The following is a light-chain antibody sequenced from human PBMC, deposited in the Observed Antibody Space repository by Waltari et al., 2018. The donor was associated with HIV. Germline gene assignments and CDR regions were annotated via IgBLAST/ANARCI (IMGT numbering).Light chain of an antibody. V-gene: IGLV2-14*01. CDR3: SSYRTYGTLV. CDR1: PQDVGSSDY. CDR2: DFS. J-gene: IGLJ3*02. Sequence: QSALTQPASVSGSPGQSITISCTGTPQDVGSSDYVPWYQHRPGKAPKRLIYDFSNRPSGVSGRFSGSKSGNTASLSISGLQAEDEADYFCSSYRTYGTLVFGGGTKLTVL.